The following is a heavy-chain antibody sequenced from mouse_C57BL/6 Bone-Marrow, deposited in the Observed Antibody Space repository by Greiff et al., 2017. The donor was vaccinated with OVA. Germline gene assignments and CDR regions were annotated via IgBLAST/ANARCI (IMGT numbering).Heavy chain of an antibody. V-gene: IGHV1-69*01. CDR3: ARCSPLYYFDY. CDR1: GYTFTSYW. CDR2: IDPSDSYT. D-gene: IGHD3-1*01. J-gene: IGHJ2*01. Sequence: VQLQQPGAELVMPGASVKLSCKASGYTFTSYWMHWVKQRPGQGLEWIGEIDPSDSYTNYNQKFKGKSTLTVDKSSSTAYMQLSSLTSEDSAVYYCARCSPLYYFDYWGQGTTLTVSA.